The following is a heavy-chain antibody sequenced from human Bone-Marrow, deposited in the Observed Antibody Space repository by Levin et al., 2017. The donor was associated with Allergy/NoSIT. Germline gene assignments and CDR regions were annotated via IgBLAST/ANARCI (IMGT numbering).Heavy chain of an antibody. CDR2: IFPSDSDT. D-gene: IGHD4-23*01. CDR1: GYSFTSYW. Sequence: NPGGSLRLSCQASGYSFTSYWFGWVRQRPGKGLEWMGLIFPSDSDTRVSPAFRGQIIMSVDKSINTAYLQWSSLNVSDSAMYYCARRDSDGSNSFDYWGQGTLVTVSA. CDR3: ARRDSDGSNSFDY. V-gene: IGHV5-51*01. J-gene: IGHJ4*02.